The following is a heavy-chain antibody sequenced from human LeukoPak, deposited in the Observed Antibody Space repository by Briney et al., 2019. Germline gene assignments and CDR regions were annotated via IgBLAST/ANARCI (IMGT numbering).Heavy chain of an antibody. CDR3: ARAGDGYNLDY. CDR1: GFTFSSYA. V-gene: IGHV3-30-3*01. CDR2: ISYDGSNK. Sequence: GRSLRLSCAASGFTFSSYAMHWVRQAPGKGLEWVAVISYDGSNKYYADSVKGRFTISRDNSKNTLYLQMNSLRAEDTAVYYCARAGDGYNLDYWGQGTLVTVSS. D-gene: IGHD5-24*01. J-gene: IGHJ4*02.